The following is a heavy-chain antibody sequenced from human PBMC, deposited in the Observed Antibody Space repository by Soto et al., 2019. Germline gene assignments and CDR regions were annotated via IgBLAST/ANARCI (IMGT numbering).Heavy chain of an antibody. J-gene: IGHJ5*02. CDR2: IYYSGST. D-gene: IGHD6-13*01. CDR3: ARGRIAAGGSYNWFDP. CDR1: GGSISSGDYY. V-gene: IGHV4-30-4*01. Sequence: SETLSLTCTVSGGSISSGDYYWSWIRQPPGKGLEWIGYIYYSGSTYYNPSLKSRVTISVDTSKNQFSLKLSSVTAADTAVYYCARGRIAAGGSYNWFDPWGQGALVT.